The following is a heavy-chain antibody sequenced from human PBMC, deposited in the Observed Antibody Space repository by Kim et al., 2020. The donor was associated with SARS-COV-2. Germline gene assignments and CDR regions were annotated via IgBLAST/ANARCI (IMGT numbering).Heavy chain of an antibody. J-gene: IGHJ2*01. Sequence: SETLSLTCTVSGGSISSSSYYWGWIRQPPGKGLEWIGSINYSGGTYYNPSLKSRVAISVDTSKNQFSLKLSSVTAADTAVYYCARLQNWAYWYFDLWGRGTLGTVSS. D-gene: IGHD7-27*01. CDR2: INYSGGT. CDR3: ARLQNWAYWYFDL. V-gene: IGHV4-39*01. CDR1: GGSISSSSYY.